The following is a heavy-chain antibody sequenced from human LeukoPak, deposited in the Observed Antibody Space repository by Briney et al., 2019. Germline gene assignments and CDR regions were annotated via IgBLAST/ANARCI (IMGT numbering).Heavy chain of an antibody. Sequence: PSETLSLTCAVYGGSFSGYYWSWIRQPPGKGLEWIGYIFYSGGTNYNPSLKSRVTMSADTSKTQFSLKLSSVTAADTAVFYCARGVGLHVYYFDYWGQGSLVTVSS. J-gene: IGHJ4*02. CDR1: GGSFSGYY. V-gene: IGHV4-59*01. D-gene: IGHD3-16*01. CDR3: ARGVGLHVYYFDY. CDR2: IFYSGGT.